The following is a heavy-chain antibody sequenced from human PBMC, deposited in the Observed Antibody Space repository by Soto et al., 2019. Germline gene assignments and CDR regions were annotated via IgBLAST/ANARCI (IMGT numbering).Heavy chain of an antibody. Sequence: QLQMQESGPGLVKPSATLSLTCTVSGGAISSSSSYWGWIRQTPGKGLEWIGSLYYSGSTYYHPSLKSRVTISLDTSKNQCSLRLSSVTAADTAVYYCARQVYDFWSGYWQSKWFAPWGQGTLVTVSS. CDR3: ARQVYDFWSGYWQSKWFAP. V-gene: IGHV4-39*01. J-gene: IGHJ5*02. CDR1: GGAISSSSSY. D-gene: IGHD3-3*01. CDR2: LYYSGST.